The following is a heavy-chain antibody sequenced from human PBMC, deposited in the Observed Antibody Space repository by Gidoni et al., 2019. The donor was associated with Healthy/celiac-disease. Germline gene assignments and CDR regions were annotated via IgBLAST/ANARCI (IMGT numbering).Heavy chain of an antibody. V-gene: IGHV3-33*01. D-gene: IGHD3-10*01. Sequence: QVQLVESGGGVVKPGRSLRLSCAASGFTFSSYGMHWVRQAPGKGLEWVAVIWYDGSNKYYADSVKGRFTISRDNSKNTLYLQMNSLRAEDTAVYYCARADGFGELSDFDYWGQGTLVTVSS. CDR1: GFTFSSYG. J-gene: IGHJ4*02. CDR2: IWYDGSNK. CDR3: ARADGFGELSDFDY.